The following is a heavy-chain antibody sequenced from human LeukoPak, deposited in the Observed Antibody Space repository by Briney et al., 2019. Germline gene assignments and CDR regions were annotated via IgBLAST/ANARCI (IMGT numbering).Heavy chain of an antibody. Sequence: GGSLRLSCAASGFSFSSYEMNWVRQAPGKGLEWVSYISSSGSTIYYADSVKGRFTISRDNAKNSLYLQMNSLRAEDTAVYYCARGPYSSNWYVDYWGQGTLVTVAS. V-gene: IGHV3-48*03. CDR2: ISSSGSTI. D-gene: IGHD6-13*01. CDR1: GFSFSSYE. CDR3: ARGPYSSNWYVDY. J-gene: IGHJ4*02.